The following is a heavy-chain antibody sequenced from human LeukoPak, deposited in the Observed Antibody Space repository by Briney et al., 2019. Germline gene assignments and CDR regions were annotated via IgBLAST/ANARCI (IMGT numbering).Heavy chain of an antibody. CDR1: GYTFTSYG. CDR3: ARNNWNYDANFYYYYYGMDV. CDR2: ISAYNGNT. Sequence: ASVKVSCKASGYTFTSYGISWVRQAPGQGLEWMGWISAYNGNTNYAQKLQGRVTMTTDTSTSTAYMELRSLRSDDTAVYYCARNNWNYDANFYYYYYGMDVWGKGTTATVSS. J-gene: IGHJ6*04. D-gene: IGHD1-7*01. V-gene: IGHV1-18*01.